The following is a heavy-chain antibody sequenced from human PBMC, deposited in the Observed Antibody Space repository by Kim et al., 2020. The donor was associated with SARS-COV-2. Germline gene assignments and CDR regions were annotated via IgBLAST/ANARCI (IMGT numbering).Heavy chain of an antibody. CDR2: T. CDR3: AKEMATPSWDY. J-gene: IGHJ4*02. Sequence: TDYADSVKGRFTISRDNSKNTLYLQMNSLRAEDTAVYYCAKEMATPSWDYWGQGTLVTVSS. V-gene: IGHV3-23*01.